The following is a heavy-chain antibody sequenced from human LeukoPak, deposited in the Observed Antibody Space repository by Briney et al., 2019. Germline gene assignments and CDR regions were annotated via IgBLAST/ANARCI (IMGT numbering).Heavy chain of an antibody. CDR2: VSDSGRNT. CDR1: GFTFRRYG. V-gene: IGHV3-23*01. J-gene: IGHJ4*02. D-gene: IGHD3-22*01. Sequence: PGGSLRLSCAASGFTFRRYGMTWLRQAPGKGLDWASSVSDSGRNTYYADSVKGRFTISRDNSRNTLYLQMNSLRAEDTAVYYCAREYHDSSGYLDYWGQGTLVTVSS. CDR3: AREYHDSSGYLDY.